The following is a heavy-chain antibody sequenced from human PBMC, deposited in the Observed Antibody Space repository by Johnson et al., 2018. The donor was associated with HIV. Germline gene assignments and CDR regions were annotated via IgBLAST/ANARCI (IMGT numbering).Heavy chain of an antibody. V-gene: IGHV3-30*04. D-gene: IGHD3-16*01. CDR3: AGDWGVYDAFDV. Sequence: QVQLVEPGGGVLQPGRSLRLSCAASGFTFSNHPLHWVRQAPGKGLDWVASISYDGSYKYYADPVTSRFTTSRDDSKNTLYLQMNSTRAEDTAVYYCAGDWGVYDAFDVWDRGTMVTVSS. CDR1: GFTFSNHP. CDR2: ISYDGSYK. J-gene: IGHJ3*01.